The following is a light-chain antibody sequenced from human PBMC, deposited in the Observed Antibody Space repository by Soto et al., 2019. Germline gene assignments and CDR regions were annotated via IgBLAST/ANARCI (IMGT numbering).Light chain of an antibody. J-gene: IGKJ1*01. CDR2: LGS. CDR3: MQALQTPRT. CDR1: QSLLHSNGYNY. V-gene: IGKV2-28*01. Sequence: DIVMTQSPLSLPVTPGEPASISCRSSQSLLHSNGYNYLDWYLQKPGQSPQLLIYLGSNRASGVPGRFGGSGSGTDFTLKISRVEAEDVGVYYCMQALQTPRTFGQGTKVEIK.